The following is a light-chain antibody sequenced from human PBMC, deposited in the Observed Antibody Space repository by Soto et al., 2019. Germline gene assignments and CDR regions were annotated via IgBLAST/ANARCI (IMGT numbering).Light chain of an antibody. CDR2: DAS. Sequence: EIVLTQSPATLSLSPGERATLSYRASQSVSSYLVWYQQKPGQAPRLLISDASNRATGIPARFSGSGSGTDFTLTISSLEPEDFAVYYCQQRSNWPLTFGGGTKVEIK. CDR1: QSVSSY. CDR3: QQRSNWPLT. V-gene: IGKV3-11*01. J-gene: IGKJ4*01.